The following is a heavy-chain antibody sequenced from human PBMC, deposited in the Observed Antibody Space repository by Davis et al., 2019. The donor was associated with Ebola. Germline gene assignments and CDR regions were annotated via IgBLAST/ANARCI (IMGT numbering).Heavy chain of an antibody. Sequence: GESLKISCVASGLTFTNNWIFWVRQAPGKGLVWVSSINPDGRTTTYADFVKGRFTTSRDNTKNSLYLQMNSLRAEDTAVYYCATRTAPWGQGTLVTVSS. V-gene: IGHV3-74*03. D-gene: IGHD1/OR15-1a*01. CDR2: INPDGRTT. CDR3: ATRTAP. J-gene: IGHJ5*02. CDR1: GLTFTNNW.